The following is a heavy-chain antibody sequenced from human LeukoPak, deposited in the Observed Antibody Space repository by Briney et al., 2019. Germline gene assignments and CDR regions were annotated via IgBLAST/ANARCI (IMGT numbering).Heavy chain of an antibody. CDR2: INHSGST. J-gene: IGHJ6*02. V-gene: IGHV4-34*01. CDR1: GFTFSSYA. D-gene: IGHD1-1*01. CDR3: ARGPGNDLLDGMDV. Sequence: PGGSLRLSCAASGFTFSSYAMSWIRQPPGKGLEWIGEINHSGSTNYNPSLKSRVTISVDTSKNQFSLKLSSVTAADTAVYYCARGPGNDLLDGMDVWGQGTTVTVSS.